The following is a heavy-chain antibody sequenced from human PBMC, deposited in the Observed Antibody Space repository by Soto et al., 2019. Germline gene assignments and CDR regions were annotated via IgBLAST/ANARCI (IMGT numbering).Heavy chain of an antibody. J-gene: IGHJ5*02. D-gene: IGHD3-22*01. Sequence: SLSLSCPVSGLPVGSGGYYWTWIRQHPGGGLEWIGYIYHIGSPYYNPSLENRVTISLDTAKNQFSLNLTSVTAADTAIYYCVRDRALDSSGHWFDTWGQGTLVTVSS. V-gene: IGHV4-31*02. CDR3: VRDRALDSSGHWFDT. CDR1: GLPVGSGGYY. CDR2: IYHIGSP.